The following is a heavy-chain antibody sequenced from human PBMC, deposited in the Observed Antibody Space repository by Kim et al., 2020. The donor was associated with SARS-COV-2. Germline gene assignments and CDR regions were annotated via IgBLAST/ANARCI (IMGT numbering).Heavy chain of an antibody. CDR1: GFTFSSYA. D-gene: IGHD5-12*01. Sequence: GGSLRLSCAASGFTFSSYAMHWVRQAPGKGLEWVAVISYDGSNKYYADSVKGRFTISRDNSKNTLYLQMNSLRAEDTAVYYCARDSGYDWGPDAFDIWGQGTMVTVSS. V-gene: IGHV3-30*04. J-gene: IGHJ3*02. CDR2: ISYDGSNK. CDR3: ARDSGYDWGPDAFDI.